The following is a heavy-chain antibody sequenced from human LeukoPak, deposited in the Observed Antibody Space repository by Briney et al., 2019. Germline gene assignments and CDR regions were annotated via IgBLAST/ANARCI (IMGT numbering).Heavy chain of an antibody. Sequence: GGSLRLSCAASGFTFSSYSMNWVRQAPGKGLEWVSSISSSSTHIYYADSVKGRFTISRDNARNSLYLQMNSLRAEDTAIYYCARSEHSSSSFDYWGQGTLVTVSS. CDR3: ARSEHSSSSFDY. CDR2: ISSSSTHI. J-gene: IGHJ4*02. V-gene: IGHV3-21*01. CDR1: GFTFSSYS. D-gene: IGHD6-6*01.